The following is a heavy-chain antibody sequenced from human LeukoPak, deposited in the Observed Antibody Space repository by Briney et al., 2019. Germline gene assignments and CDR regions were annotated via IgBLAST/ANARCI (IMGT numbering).Heavy chain of an antibody. CDR2: INHSGST. V-gene: IGHV4-34*01. CDR3: ASLGPYYDFWSGYFSAEYFQH. J-gene: IGHJ1*01. Sequence: PSETLSLTCAVYGGSFSGYYWSWIRQPPGKGLEWIGEINHSGSTNYNPSLKSRVTMSVDTSKNQFSLKLSSVTAADTAVYYCASLGPYYDFWSGYFSAEYFQHWGQGTLVTVSS. CDR1: GGSFSGYY. D-gene: IGHD3-3*01.